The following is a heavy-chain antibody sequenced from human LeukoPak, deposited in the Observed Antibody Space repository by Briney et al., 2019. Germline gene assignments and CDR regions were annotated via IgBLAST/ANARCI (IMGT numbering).Heavy chain of an antibody. D-gene: IGHD3-10*01. V-gene: IGHV1-2*02. J-gene: IGHJ5*02. CDR1: GGTFSSYA. CDR2: INPKSGGT. CDR3: ARVLVVRGLINWFDP. Sequence: GASVKVSCKASGGTFSSYAISWVRQVPGQGFEWMGWINPKSGGTYSPQNFQGRVSMTRDTSISTAYMDLSSLRSDDTAVYYCARVLVVRGLINWFDPWGQGTLVTVSS.